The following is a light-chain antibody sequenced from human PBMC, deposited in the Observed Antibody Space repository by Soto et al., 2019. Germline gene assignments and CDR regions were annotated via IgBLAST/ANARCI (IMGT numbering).Light chain of an antibody. Sequence: QSVLTQPASVSGSPGQSITISCTGTSSDVGNYKYVSWYQQHPGKAPKLMIYEVSNRPSGVSNRFSGSKSGNTASLTISGPQAEDETDYYCFSYTSSGTYVFGNGTKVTVL. CDR2: EVS. J-gene: IGLJ1*01. CDR1: SSDVGNYKY. V-gene: IGLV2-14*01. CDR3: FSYTSSGTYV.